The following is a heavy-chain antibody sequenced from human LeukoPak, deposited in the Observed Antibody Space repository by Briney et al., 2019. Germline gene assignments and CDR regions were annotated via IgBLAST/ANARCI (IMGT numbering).Heavy chain of an antibody. Sequence: ASVKVSCTASGYTFTTYAMHWVRQAPGQRLECMGWINAGNGNTKYSQKFQDRVTITRDTSASTAYMELSSLRSEDTAVYYCARGRWSATTASYYLDFWGQGTLVTVSS. V-gene: IGHV1-3*01. J-gene: IGHJ4*02. CDR3: ARGRWSATTASYYLDF. CDR1: GYTFTTYA. D-gene: IGHD5-24*01. CDR2: INAGNGNT.